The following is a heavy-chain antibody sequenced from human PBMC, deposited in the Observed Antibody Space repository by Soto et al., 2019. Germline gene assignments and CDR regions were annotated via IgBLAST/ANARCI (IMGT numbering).Heavy chain of an antibody. CDR1: GFTFNYYP. D-gene: IGHD6-19*01. CDR2: ISFDGSNK. V-gene: IGHV3-30-3*01. Sequence: QMQLVESGGGVVQPGESLRLSCAASGFTFNYYPMHWVRQTPGKGLEWVAVISFDGSNKFYADSVKGRFTVSRDSSKNMSYLQLNSLRTADAAVYYCARLPGASVAVLYIYPLDGREAMSDVDVWGQGTTVSVSS. J-gene: IGHJ6*02. CDR3: ARLPGASVAVLYIYPLDGREAMSDVDV.